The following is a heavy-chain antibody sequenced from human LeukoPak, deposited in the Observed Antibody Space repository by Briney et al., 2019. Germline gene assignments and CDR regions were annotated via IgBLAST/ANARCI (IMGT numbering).Heavy chain of an antibody. J-gene: IGHJ6*02. D-gene: IGHD3/OR15-3a*01. CDR2: VSSSSSYI. CDR3: ARFGLPYSIDL. CDR1: GFTFSSYS. Sequence: GGSLRLSCAASGFTFSSYSMNWVRQAPGKELEWVSSVSSSSSYIYYADSVKSRFTISRDNAKNSLYLQMNSLRAEDTAVYYCARFGLPYSIDLWGQGTMVTVSS. V-gene: IGHV3-21*01.